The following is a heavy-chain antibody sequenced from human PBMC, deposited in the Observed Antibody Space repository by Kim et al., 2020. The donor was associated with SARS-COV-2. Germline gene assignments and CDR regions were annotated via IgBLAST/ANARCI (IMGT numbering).Heavy chain of an antibody. CDR3: ARDPLGFWYFDY. CDR1: GFTFSSYT. CDR2: ISSSSSYI. V-gene: IGHV3-21*01. Sequence: GGSLRLSCAASGFTFSSYTMNWVRQAPGKGLEWVSSISSSSSYIYYADSVKGRFTISRDNAKNSLYLQMNSLSAEDTAVYYCARDPLGFWYFDYWGQGTLVTVSS. J-gene: IGHJ4*02. D-gene: IGHD3-10*01.